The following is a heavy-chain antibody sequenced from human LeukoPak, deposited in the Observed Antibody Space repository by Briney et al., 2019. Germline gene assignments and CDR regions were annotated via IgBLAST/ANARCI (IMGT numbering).Heavy chain of an antibody. J-gene: IGHJ4*02. CDR3: ARISGWYDY. V-gene: IGHV4-59*01. CDR1: GGSISSYY. Sequence: SSETLSLTCTVSGGSISSYYWSWIRQPPGKGLEWIGYIYYSGSTNYNPSLKSRVTISVDTSKNQFSLKVSSVTAADTAVYYCARISGWYDYWGQGTLVTVSS. CDR2: IYYSGST. D-gene: IGHD6-19*01.